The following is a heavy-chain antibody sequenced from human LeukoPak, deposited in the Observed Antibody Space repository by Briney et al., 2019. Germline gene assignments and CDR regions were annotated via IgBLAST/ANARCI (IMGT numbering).Heavy chain of an antibody. CDR1: GGSMTNYY. V-gene: IGHV4-59*12. Sequence: PSETLSLTCTVSGGSMTNYYWSWIRQPPGRGLEWISYIYYSGSTTNYNPSLKSRVTISIDASRNQLSLRLNSVTAADTALYYCVRDTRYDMDVWGKGTTVTVSS. CDR2: IYYSGSTT. CDR3: VRDTRYDMDV. J-gene: IGHJ6*03.